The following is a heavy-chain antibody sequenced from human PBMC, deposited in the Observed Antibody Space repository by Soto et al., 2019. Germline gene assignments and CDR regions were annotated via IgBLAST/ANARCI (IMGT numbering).Heavy chain of an antibody. J-gene: IGHJ4*02. CDR2: ISSSSNTI. CDR1: GFTFSSYS. Sequence: EVQLVESGGGLVQPGGSLRLSCAASGFTFSSYSMNWVRQAPGKGLEWISYISSSSNTIYYADSMKGRFTISRDNARNSLYLQMNGLRAEDTAVYYGARGGYRTFDYWGQGTLVTVSS. V-gene: IGHV3-48*01. CDR3: ARGGYRTFDY. D-gene: IGHD5-18*01.